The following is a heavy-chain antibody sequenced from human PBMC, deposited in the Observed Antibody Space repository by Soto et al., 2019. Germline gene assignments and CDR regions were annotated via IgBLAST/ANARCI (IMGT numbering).Heavy chain of an antibody. J-gene: IGHJ3*01. Sequence: QAQLVESGGGMVQPGGSLRLSCAVSGFTLDTYGMHWVRQAAGQGLEWVAVSWHDGRHLDYADSVRGRFTVFRDDSKNSLFLEMNGLRRDDTAVYYCARDCVACTPGECYSHGFALWGQETLVTVSS. CDR2: SWHDGRHL. CDR3: ARDCVACTPGECYSHGFAL. CDR1: GFTLDTYG. V-gene: IGHV3-33*01. D-gene: IGHD2-21*01.